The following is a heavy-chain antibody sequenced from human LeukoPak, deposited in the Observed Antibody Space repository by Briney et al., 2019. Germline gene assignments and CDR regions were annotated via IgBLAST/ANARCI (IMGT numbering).Heavy chain of an antibody. J-gene: IGHJ4*02. CDR1: GYSFTSYW. Sequence: GESLKISCKGSGYSFTSYWIGWVRQMPGKGLEWMGIIWPGDSDTRYSPSFKGQVTISVDKSISTAYLQWSSLKASDTAMYYCARQRDGDFDYWGQGTLVSVSS. V-gene: IGHV5-51*01. CDR2: IWPGDSDT. CDR3: ARQRDGDFDY. D-gene: IGHD5-24*01.